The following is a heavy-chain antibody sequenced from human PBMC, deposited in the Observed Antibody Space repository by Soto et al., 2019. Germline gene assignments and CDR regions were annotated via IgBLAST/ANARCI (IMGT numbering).Heavy chain of an antibody. CDR1: GGSISSSSYY. V-gene: IGHV4-39*01. D-gene: IGHD4-17*01. Sequence: QLQLQESGPGLVKPSETLSLTCTVSGGSISSSSYYWGWIRQPPGKGLEWIGSIYYSGSTYYNPSLKSRVTISVHTSKNQFSLKLSSVTAADTAVYYCASGPLGEWVEYFQHWGQGTLVTVSS. J-gene: IGHJ1*01. CDR3: ASGPLGEWVEYFQH. CDR2: IYYSGST.